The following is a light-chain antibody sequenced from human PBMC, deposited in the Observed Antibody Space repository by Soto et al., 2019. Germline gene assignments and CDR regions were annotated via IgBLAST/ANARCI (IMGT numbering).Light chain of an antibody. J-gene: IGLJ1*01. CDR1: SSDVGRYNF. Sequence: QSALAQPASVSGSPGQSISISCTGTSSDVGRYNFVSWYQQRPGKAPKLIIYDVANRPSGVSTRFSGSKSGNTASLTISGHQAEDEADYYCSSYTGSTSLVYVFGTGTKLTVL. V-gene: IGLV2-14*03. CDR2: DVA. CDR3: SSYTGSTSLVYV.